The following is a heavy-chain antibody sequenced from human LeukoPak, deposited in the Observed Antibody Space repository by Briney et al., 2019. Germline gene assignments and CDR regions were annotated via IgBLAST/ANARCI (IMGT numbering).Heavy chain of an antibody. CDR3: AGGVAAAGNW. Sequence: PSETLSLTCAVYGGSFSDYYWSWIRQPPGKGLEWIGYIYYSGSTNYNPSLKSRVTISVDTSKNQFSLKLSSVTAADTAVYYCAGGVAAAGNWWGQGTLVTVSS. D-gene: IGHD6-13*01. CDR1: GGSFSDYY. J-gene: IGHJ4*02. CDR2: IYYSGST. V-gene: IGHV4-59*01.